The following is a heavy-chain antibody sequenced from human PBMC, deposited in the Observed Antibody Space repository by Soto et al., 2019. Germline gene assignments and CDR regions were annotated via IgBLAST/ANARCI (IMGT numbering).Heavy chain of an antibody. D-gene: IGHD3-22*01. J-gene: IGHJ5*02. V-gene: IGHV1-18*01. CDR2: ISTHNGYT. CDR1: GYTFSSSA. Sequence: ASVKVSCKASGYTFSSSAMHWVRQAPGQRLEWMGWISTHNGYTNYAQKFQARVTMTTDTSTATAYMELRSLKSDDTAVYYCARSTMIVVAPRLGPWGQGTLVTVSS. CDR3: ARSTMIVVAPRLGP.